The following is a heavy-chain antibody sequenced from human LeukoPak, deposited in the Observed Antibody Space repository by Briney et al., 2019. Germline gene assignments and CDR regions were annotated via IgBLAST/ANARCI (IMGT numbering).Heavy chain of an antibody. CDR3: AKDPRLGYCSGGSCYSVSFFDY. D-gene: IGHD2-15*01. CDR2: ISGSGGST. V-gene: IGHV3-23*01. J-gene: IGHJ4*02. CDR1: GFTFSSSA. Sequence: GGSLRLSCAASGFTFSSSAMSWVRQAPGKGLEWVSAISGSGGSTYYADSVKGRFTISRDNSKNTLYLQMNSLRAEDTAVYYCAKDPRLGYCSGGSCYSVSFFDYWGQGTLVTVSS.